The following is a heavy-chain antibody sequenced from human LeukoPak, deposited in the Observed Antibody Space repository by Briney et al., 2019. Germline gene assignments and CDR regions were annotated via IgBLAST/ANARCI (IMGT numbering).Heavy chain of an antibody. Sequence: PGGSLRLSCAASGFTFSTFAMIWVRQSPGKGLEWVSSIFPSGGEIHYADSVKGRFTISRDNSKNTLYLQMNSLRAEDTAVYYCAKAKPEYGGKDRGSFDYWGQGTLVTVSS. D-gene: IGHD4-23*01. CDR1: GFTFSTFA. CDR2: IFPSGGEI. J-gene: IGHJ4*02. CDR3: AKAKPEYGGKDRGSFDY. V-gene: IGHV3-23*01.